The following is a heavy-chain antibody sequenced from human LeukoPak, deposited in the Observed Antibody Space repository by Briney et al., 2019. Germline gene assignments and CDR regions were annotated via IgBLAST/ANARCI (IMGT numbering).Heavy chain of an antibody. CDR3: GRADIVVVPAATPKDLYYFDY. J-gene: IGHJ4*02. D-gene: IGHD2-2*01. Sequence: GGSLRLSCAASGFTFSSYAMHWVRQAPGKGLEWVAVISYDGSNKYYADSVKGRFTISRDNSKNTLYLQMNSLRAEDTAVYYCGRADIVVVPAATPKDLYYFDYWGQGTLVTVSS. CDR1: GFTFSSYA. V-gene: IGHV3-30-3*01. CDR2: ISYDGSNK.